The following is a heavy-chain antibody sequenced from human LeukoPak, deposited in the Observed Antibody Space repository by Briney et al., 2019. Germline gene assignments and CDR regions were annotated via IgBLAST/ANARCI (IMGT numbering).Heavy chain of an antibody. CDR2: IYYSGST. Sequence: SETLSLTCTVSGGSISSYYWSWIRQPPGKGLEWIGYIYYSGSTNYNPSLKSRVTISVDTSKNQFSLKLSSVTAAVTAVYYCARDCGGDCYDTNDAFDIWGQGTMVTVSS. V-gene: IGHV4-59*01. J-gene: IGHJ3*02. CDR1: GGSISSYY. CDR3: ARDCGGDCYDTNDAFDI. D-gene: IGHD2-21*02.